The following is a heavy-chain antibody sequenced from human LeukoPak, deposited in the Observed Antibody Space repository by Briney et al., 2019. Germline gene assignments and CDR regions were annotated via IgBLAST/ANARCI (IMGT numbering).Heavy chain of an antibody. J-gene: IGHJ6*03. CDR2: IYYSGST. V-gene: IGHV4-59*01. Sequence: SETLSLTCTVSGGSISSYYWSWIRQPPGKGLEWIGYIYYSGSTNYNPSLKSRVTISVDTSKNQFSLKLSSVTAADTAVYYCARDLMVRGVKGAGYYYMDVWGKGTTVTVSS. CDR1: GGSISSYY. CDR3: ARDLMVRGVKGAGYYYMDV. D-gene: IGHD3-10*01.